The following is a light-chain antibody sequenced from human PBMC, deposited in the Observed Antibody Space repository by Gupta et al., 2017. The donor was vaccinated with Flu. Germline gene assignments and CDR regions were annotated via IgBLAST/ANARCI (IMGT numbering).Light chain of an antibody. CDR3: QQRSSWPHT. Sequence: EIVMTQSPATLSLSPGERATLSCRASQTVSYYLAWYQHKPGQAPRLLIFDASNRATGVPTRFSGSGSGTDFTLTISSLEPEDFAVYYCQQRSSWPHTFGGGTKVEIK. V-gene: IGKV3-11*01. CDR2: DAS. CDR1: QTVSYY. J-gene: IGKJ4*01.